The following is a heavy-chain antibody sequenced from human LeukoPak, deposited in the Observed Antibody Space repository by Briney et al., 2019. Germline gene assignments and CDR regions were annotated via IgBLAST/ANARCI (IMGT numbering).Heavy chain of an antibody. J-gene: IGHJ4*02. D-gene: IGHD2-15*01. CDR1: GFTFSSYS. CDR2: ISSSSSYI. V-gene: IGHV3-21*01. Sequence: GGSLRLSCAASGFTFSSYSMNWVRQAPGKGLEWVSSISSSSSYIYYADSVKGRFTISRDNAKNSLYLQMNSLRAEDTAVYYCARARITQYCSGGSCSYYFDYWGQGTLVTVSS. CDR3: ARARITQYCSGGSCSYYFDY.